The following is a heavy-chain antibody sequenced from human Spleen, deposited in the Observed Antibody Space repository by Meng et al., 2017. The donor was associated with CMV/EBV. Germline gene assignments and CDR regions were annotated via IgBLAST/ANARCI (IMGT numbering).Heavy chain of an antibody. CDR1: VGSISSSAYY. Sequence: SVGSISSSAYYWGWIRQPPGKGLEWIGNVYYSGSTFHNPSLKSRVTMSVDTSKNQFSLKVSSVTAADTAVYYCARQIRRNIGDYFDYWGQGSLVTVSS. D-gene: IGHD1-14*01. CDR3: ARQIRRNIGDYFDY. J-gene: IGHJ4*02. CDR2: VYYSGST. V-gene: IGHV4-39*01.